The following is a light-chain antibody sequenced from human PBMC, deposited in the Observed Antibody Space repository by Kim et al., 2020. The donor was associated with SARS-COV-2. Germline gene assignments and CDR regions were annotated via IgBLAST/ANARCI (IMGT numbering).Light chain of an antibody. J-gene: IGLJ1*01. CDR3: YSATDNKRV. V-gene: IGLV3-27*01. CDR2: KDS. Sequence: SVSPGQTARITCSGDVLAKKFARWFQQKPGQAPVLVIYKDSERPSGIPERFSGSSSGTTVTLTISGAQVEDEADYYCYSATDNKRVFGTGTKVTVL. CDR1: VLAKKF.